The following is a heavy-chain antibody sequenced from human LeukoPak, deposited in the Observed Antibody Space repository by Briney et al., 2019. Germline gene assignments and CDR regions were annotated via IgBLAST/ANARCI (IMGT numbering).Heavy chain of an antibody. Sequence: PSETLSVTCAVSGGSFSGFYWSWIRQPPGKGLEWIGEINHSGSTNYNPSLKSRVTISVDTSKNQFSLRLSSVTAADTAVYYCARGMNFGVVIPRAFDIWGQGTMVTVSS. J-gene: IGHJ3*02. D-gene: IGHD3-3*01. V-gene: IGHV4-34*01. CDR1: GGSFSGFY. CDR3: ARGMNFGVVIPRAFDI. CDR2: INHSGST.